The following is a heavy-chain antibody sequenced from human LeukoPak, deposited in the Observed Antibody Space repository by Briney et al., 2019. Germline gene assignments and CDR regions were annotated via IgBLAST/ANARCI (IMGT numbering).Heavy chain of an antibody. V-gene: IGHV4-39*07. Sequence: PSETLSLTCTVSGGSISSSSYYWGWIRQPPGKWLEWIGSIYYSGSTYYHPSLKSRVTISVDTSKNQFSLKLSSVTAADTAVYYCARDRVGSGIIDYWGQGTLVTVSS. CDR1: GGSISSSSYY. CDR3: ARDRVGSGIIDY. J-gene: IGHJ4*02. CDR2: IYYSGST. D-gene: IGHD2-15*01.